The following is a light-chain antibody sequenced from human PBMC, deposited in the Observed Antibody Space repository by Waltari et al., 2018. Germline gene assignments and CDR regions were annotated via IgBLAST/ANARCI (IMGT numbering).Light chain of an antibody. V-gene: IGKV3-11*01. CDR3: QQRTKWVT. Sequence: DIVLTQSPATLSLSPGERATLSCRASQNINIYLAWYQQKPGQAPRIRIDEASNRATGVPARCSGSGSGTDFTLTISSLEPEDFAVYYCQQRTKWVTFGGGTTLDIK. CDR2: EAS. CDR1: QNINIY. J-gene: IGKJ4*01.